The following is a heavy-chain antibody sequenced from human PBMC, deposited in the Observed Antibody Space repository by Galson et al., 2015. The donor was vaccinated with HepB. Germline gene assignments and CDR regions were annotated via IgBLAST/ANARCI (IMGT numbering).Heavy chain of an antibody. Sequence: SLRLSCAASGFTFGSYWIHWVRQAPGKGLEWVGNINLDGSANFYVDSVKGRFTISRDNARNSLYLQMNSLRAEDTAVYYCARGRSHAYWGQGTLVTVSS. CDR3: ARGRSHAY. CDR2: INLDGSAN. J-gene: IGHJ4*02. V-gene: IGHV3-7*03. D-gene: IGHD6-13*01. CDR1: GFTFGSYW.